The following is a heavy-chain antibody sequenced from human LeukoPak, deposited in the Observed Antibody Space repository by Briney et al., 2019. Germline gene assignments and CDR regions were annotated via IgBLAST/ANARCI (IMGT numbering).Heavy chain of an antibody. CDR2: MNPNSGNT. CDR1: GYTFTSYD. V-gene: IGHV1-8*01. CDR3: ARGRYYDSIGHRRILPDY. Sequence: GASVKVSCKASGYTFTSYDINWVRQATGQGLEWMGWMNPNSGNTGYAQKFQGRVTMTRNTSISTAYMELSSLRSEDTAVYYCARGRYYDSIGHRRILPDYWGQGTLVTVSS. D-gene: IGHD3-22*01. J-gene: IGHJ4*02.